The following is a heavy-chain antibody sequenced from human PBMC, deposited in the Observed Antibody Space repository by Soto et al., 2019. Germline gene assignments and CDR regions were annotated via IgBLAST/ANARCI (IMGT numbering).Heavy chain of an antibody. J-gene: IGHJ4*02. V-gene: IGHV4-4*02. CDR3: ARHIAVSGTRGFDH. Sequence: QVQLQESGPGLMKPSGTLSLTCAVSGGSITSNWWSWVRQPPGKGLEWIAEIFHTGSANYNPSLMGRITISMDKSRNHLSLNLNSVTAADTAVYYCARHIAVSGTRGFDHWGQGTLVTVSS. CDR2: IFHTGSA. CDR1: GGSITSNW. D-gene: IGHD2-21*01.